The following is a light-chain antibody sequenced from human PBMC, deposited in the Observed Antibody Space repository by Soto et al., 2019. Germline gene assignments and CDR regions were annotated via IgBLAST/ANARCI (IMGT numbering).Light chain of an antibody. V-gene: IGLV2-11*01. CDR2: DVN. CDR1: SSDVGGYEY. CDR3: CSYAGSDTWV. Sequence: QSALTQPRSVSGSPGQSVTISCTGTSSDVGGYEYVSWYQQDQGKAPQLMIYDVNKRPSGVPDRFSGSKSGNTASLTISGVQAEDETDYYCCSYAGSDTWVLGGGTKLTVL. J-gene: IGLJ3*02.